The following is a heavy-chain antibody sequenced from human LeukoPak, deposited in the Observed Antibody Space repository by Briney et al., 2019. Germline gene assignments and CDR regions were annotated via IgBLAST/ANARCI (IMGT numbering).Heavy chain of an antibody. CDR1: GGSISSSSYY. D-gene: IGHD3-10*01. CDR3: ASLLGGYSAYAFDI. CDR2: IYYSGST. J-gene: IGHJ3*02. Sequence: SETLSLTCTVSGGSISSSSYYWGWIRQPPGKGLEWIGSIYYSGSTYYNPSLKSRVTISVDTSKNQFSLKLSSVTAADTAVYYCASLLGGYSAYAFDIWGQGTMVTVSS. V-gene: IGHV4-39*07.